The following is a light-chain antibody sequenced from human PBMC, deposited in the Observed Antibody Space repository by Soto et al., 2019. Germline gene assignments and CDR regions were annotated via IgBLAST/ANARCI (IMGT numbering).Light chain of an antibody. CDR1: QSVSSSY. CDR2: GAS. Sequence: EIVLTQSPGTLSLSPGERATLSCRASQSVSSSYLVWSQQKPGQAPRLLMYGASSRATGIPDRFSGSGSGTDFTLTISRLEPEDFAVYYCQQYGSSPATFGQGTKVEIK. J-gene: IGKJ1*01. CDR3: QQYGSSPAT. V-gene: IGKV3-20*01.